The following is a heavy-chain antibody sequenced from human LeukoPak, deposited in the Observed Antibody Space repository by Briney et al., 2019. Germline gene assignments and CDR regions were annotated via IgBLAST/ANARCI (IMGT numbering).Heavy chain of an antibody. Sequence: GGSLRLSCAASGFTFSSYSMNWVRQAPGKGLEWVSSISSSSYIYYADSVKGRFTISRDNAKNSLYLQMNSLRAEDTAVYYCAREGLAARYAFDIWGQGTMVTVSS. CDR2: ISSSSYI. CDR3: AREGLAARYAFDI. J-gene: IGHJ3*02. V-gene: IGHV3-21*01. D-gene: IGHD6-6*01. CDR1: GFTFSSYS.